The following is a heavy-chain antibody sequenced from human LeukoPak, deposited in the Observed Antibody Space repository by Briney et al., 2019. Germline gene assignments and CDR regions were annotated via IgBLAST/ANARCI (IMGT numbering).Heavy chain of an antibody. V-gene: IGHV3-33*01. Sequence: GGSLRLSCAASGFTFSSYGMHWVRQAPGKGLEGVAVIWYDGSDEYCADSVKGRFTISRDNSKNTLYLQMNSLRAEDTAVYYCARDHYYYDSSGYPTYYFDYWGQGTLVTVSS. D-gene: IGHD3-22*01. J-gene: IGHJ4*02. CDR1: GFTFSSYG. CDR3: ARDHYYYDSSGYPTYYFDY. CDR2: IWYDGSDE.